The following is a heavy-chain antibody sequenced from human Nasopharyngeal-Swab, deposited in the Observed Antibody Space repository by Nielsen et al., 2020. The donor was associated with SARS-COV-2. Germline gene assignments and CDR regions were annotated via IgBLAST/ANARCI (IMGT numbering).Heavy chain of an antibody. Sequence: GESLKISCAASGFSLSLYGMHWVRQAPGKGLEWVAVVSADGKTQYYADSMKGRFTISRDNSKDTLYLQIDSLRVEDTAVYYCGGGTCCPSYLDFWGQGTLVTVST. CDR2: VSADGKTQ. J-gene: IGHJ4*02. D-gene: IGHD2-15*01. CDR1: GFSLSLYG. CDR3: GGGTCCPSYLDF. V-gene: IGHV3-30*02.